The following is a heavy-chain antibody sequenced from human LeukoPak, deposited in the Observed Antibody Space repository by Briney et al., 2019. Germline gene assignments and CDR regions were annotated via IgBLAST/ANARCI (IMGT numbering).Heavy chain of an antibody. J-gene: IGHJ4*02. Sequence: GGSLRLSCAASGFTFSDHWMSWVRQAPGKGLEWVSGISAWGDNTYSADSVRGRFTISRDNSKNTLYPQMNSLRVEDTSVYYCVQGWRDSWGQGTLVIVSS. CDR1: GFTFSDHW. CDR2: ISAWGDNT. D-gene: IGHD2-15*01. CDR3: VQGWRDS. V-gene: IGHV3-23*01.